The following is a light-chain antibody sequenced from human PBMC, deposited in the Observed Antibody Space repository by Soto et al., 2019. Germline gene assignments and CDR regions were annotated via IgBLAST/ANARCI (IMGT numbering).Light chain of an antibody. CDR2: AAS. V-gene: IGKV1-27*01. J-gene: IGKJ2*01. Sequence: EIRLTQSPSSLSASVGDRVTIACRASHAINNSLDWFQQKPGKVPDLLIYAASSLQSGVPSRFSGGGSGTEFTLTISGLQPEDFATYCCQHSYSDPFTFGPGTKLEIK. CDR3: QHSYSDPFT. CDR1: HAINNS.